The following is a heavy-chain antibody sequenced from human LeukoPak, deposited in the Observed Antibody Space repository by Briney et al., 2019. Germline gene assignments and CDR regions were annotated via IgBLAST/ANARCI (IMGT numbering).Heavy chain of an antibody. CDR1: GFTFSSYA. CDR3: AKGAYCGGDCQYYFDY. J-gene: IGHJ4*02. D-gene: IGHD2-21*01. CDR2: ISGSGRST. Sequence: GGSLRLSCAASGFTFSSYAMSWVRQAPGKGLEWVSAISGSGRSTYYADSAKGRFTISRDNSKNTLYLQMNSLRAEETAVYYCAKGAYCGGDCQYYFDYWGQGTLVTVSS. V-gene: IGHV3-23*01.